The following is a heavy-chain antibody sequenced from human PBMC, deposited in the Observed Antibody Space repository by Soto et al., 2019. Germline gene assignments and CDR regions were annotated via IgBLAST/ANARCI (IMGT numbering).Heavy chain of an antibody. J-gene: IGHJ6*02. CDR2: IFSNDEK. V-gene: IGHV2-26*01. CDR3: ARILYGGKAGYYYYYYGMDV. D-gene: IGHD2-15*01. Sequence: QVTLKESGPVLVKPTETLTLTCTVSGFSLSNARMGVSWIRQPPGKALEWLAHIFSNDEKSYSTSLKSRLTNSKETSKSQVALTMTNMDPVDTATYYCARILYGGKAGYYYYYYGMDVWGQGTTVTVSS. CDR1: GFSLSNARMG.